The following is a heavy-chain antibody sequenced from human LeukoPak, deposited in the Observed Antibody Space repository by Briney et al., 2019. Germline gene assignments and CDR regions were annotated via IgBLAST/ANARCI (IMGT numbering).Heavy chain of an antibody. CDR2: IYYSGNT. J-gene: IGHJ5*02. D-gene: IGHD3-10*01. Sequence: PSQTLSLTCTVSGGSISSGDYYWTWIRQPPGKGLEWIGYIYYSGNTYYSPSLKSRVTISVDTSKNQFSLQLSSVTAADTAVYYCARSYGSGSYWFDPWGQGTLVTVSS. V-gene: IGHV4-30-4*08. CDR1: GGSISSGDYY. CDR3: ARSYGSGSYWFDP.